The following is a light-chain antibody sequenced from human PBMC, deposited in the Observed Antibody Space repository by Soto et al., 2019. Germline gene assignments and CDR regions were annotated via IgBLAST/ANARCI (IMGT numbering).Light chain of an antibody. J-gene: IGLJ1*01. CDR1: SANIGAAYN. CDR3: SAYADSKTYD. CDR2: GNN. V-gene: IGLV1-40*01. Sequence: QSALTQPPSVSGAPGQRVTISCTGSSANIGAAYNVDWCQQLPGTAPKLLIYGNNNRPSGVPARFSGSKSGNTASLTVSGLQPADEADYVCSAYADSKTYDFGRGIQVT.